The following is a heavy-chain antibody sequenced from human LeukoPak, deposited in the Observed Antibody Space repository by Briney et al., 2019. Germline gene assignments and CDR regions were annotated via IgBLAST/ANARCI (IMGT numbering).Heavy chain of an antibody. CDR1: GFTFSRSA. Sequence: PGRSLRLSCAASGFTFSRSAMHWVRRAPGKGLEWVAIISYDGSNKNNADSVKGRFTISRDNSKNRLYLQMNSLRTDDTAIYYCARSGGSGNYFLDYWGQGILVTVSP. V-gene: IGHV3-30-3*01. CDR3: ARSGGSGNYFLDY. CDR2: ISYDGSNK. J-gene: IGHJ4*02. D-gene: IGHD1-26*01.